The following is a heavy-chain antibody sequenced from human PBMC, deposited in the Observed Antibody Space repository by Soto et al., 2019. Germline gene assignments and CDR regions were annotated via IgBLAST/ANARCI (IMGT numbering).Heavy chain of an antibody. D-gene: IGHD3-22*01. CDR3: AKPSYYYDSSGDFYFDY. Sequence: GGSLRLSCAASGFTFPSYAMSWVRQAPGKGLEWVSTVSGNGGRTYYVDSVKGRFTISRDNSKNTLYLQMNSLRAEDTAVYYCAKPSYYYDSSGDFYFDYWGQGTQVTVSS. J-gene: IGHJ4*02. CDR2: VSGNGGRT. CDR1: GFTFPSYA. V-gene: IGHV3-23*01.